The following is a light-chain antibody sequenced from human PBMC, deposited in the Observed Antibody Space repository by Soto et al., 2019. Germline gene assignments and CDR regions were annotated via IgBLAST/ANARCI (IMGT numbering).Light chain of an antibody. Sequence: EIVLTQSPGTLSLSPGERATLSCRASQSVSSSYLAWYQQKPGQAPRLLIYGASSRATGIPDRFSGSGSGTDFTLTISRLEPEDFAVYYCQQYCSSVTVGGGTKVEIK. CDR3: QQYCSSVT. V-gene: IGKV3-20*01. J-gene: IGKJ4*01. CDR2: GAS. CDR1: QSVSSSY.